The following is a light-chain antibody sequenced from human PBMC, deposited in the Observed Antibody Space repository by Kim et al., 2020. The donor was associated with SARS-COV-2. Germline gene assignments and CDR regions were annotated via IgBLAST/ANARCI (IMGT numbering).Light chain of an antibody. Sequence: LAPGERATLPCRASQSVSSTYLAWYQQTPGQAPRLLMSDASTRATGIPDRFSGSGSETDFTLTISRLEPEDFAVYYCQQYDTSRTFGQGTKVDIK. V-gene: IGKV3-20*01. CDR3: QQYDTSRT. CDR2: DAS. J-gene: IGKJ1*01. CDR1: QSVSSTY.